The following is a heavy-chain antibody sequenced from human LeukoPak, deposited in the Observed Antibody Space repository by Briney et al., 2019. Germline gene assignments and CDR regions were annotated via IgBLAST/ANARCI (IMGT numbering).Heavy chain of an antibody. J-gene: IGHJ5*02. V-gene: IGHV4-59*04. CDR2: FYHSGST. CDR1: GGSISSYY. Sequence: SETLSLTCTVSGGSISSYYWGWIRQPPGKGLEWIGSFYHSGSTYYNPSLKSRVTISVDTSKNQFSLNLSSVTAADTAVYYCARQEIGLRSFDPWGQRTLVTVSS. D-gene: IGHD3/OR15-3a*01. CDR3: ARQEIGLRSFDP.